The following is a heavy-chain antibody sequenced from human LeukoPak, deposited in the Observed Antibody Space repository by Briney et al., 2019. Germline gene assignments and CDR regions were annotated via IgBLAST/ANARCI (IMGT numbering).Heavy chain of an antibody. J-gene: IGHJ5*02. CDR3: ARGGYSNGYVWFDP. CDR1: GGSISSGSYY. V-gene: IGHV4-61*02. CDR2: IYTSGST. Sequence: SETLSLTCTVSGGSISSGSYYWSWIRQPAGKGLEWIGRIYTSGSTNYNPSLKSRVTISVDTSKNQFSLKVTSVTAADTAVYYCARGGYSNGYVWFDPWGQGTLVTVSS. D-gene: IGHD5-18*01.